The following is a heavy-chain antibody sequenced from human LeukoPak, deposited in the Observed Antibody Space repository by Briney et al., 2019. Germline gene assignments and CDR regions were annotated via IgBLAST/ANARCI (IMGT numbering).Heavy chain of an antibody. CDR2: ISYDGSNK. D-gene: IGHD1-26*01. Sequence: QTGGSLRLSCAASGFTFSSYAMHWVRQAPGKGLEWVAVISYDGSNKYYADSVKGRFTISRDNSKNTLYLQMNSLRAEDTAVYYCARDFLPPGGSSDYYYGMDVWGQGTTVTVSS. V-gene: IGHV3-30-3*01. CDR1: GFTFSSYA. J-gene: IGHJ6*02. CDR3: ARDFLPPGGSSDYYYGMDV.